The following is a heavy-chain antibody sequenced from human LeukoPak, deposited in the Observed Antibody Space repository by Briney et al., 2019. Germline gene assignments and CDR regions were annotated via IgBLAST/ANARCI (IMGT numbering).Heavy chain of an antibody. J-gene: IGHJ6*03. V-gene: IGHV1-8*02. CDR3: ARGGGIQLWYDYYMDV. CDR2: INPNSGNT. Sequence: ASVKVSCKASGYTFTGYYMHWVRQAPGQGLEWMGWINPNSGNTGYAQKLQGRVTMTRNTSISTAYMELSSLRSEDTAVYYCARGGGIQLWYDYYMDVWGKGTTVTISS. CDR1: GYTFTGYY. D-gene: IGHD5-18*01.